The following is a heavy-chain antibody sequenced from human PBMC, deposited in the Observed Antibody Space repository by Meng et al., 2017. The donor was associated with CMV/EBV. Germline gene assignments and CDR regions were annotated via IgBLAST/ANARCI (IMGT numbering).Heavy chain of an antibody. V-gene: IGHV4-34*01. Sequence: SETLSLTCAVYGGSFSGYYWSWIRQPPGKGLEWIGEINHSGSTNYNPSLKSRVTISVDTSKNQFSLKLSSVTAADTAVYYCARKITMVRGVISRESWFDYWGHGTLVTVSS. CDR3: ARKITMVRGVISRESWFDY. D-gene: IGHD3-10*01. CDR1: GGSFSGYY. CDR2: INHSGST. J-gene: IGHJ4*01.